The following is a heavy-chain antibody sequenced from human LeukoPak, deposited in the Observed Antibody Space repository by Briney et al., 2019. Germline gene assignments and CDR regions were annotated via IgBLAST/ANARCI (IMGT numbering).Heavy chain of an antibody. Sequence: GGSLRLSCAASGFTFSSYAMSWVRQAPGKGLQWVSAISGSGSSTYYADSVKGRFTISRDNSKNTLYLQMNSLRAEDTAVYYCAKRWGYDSEVRDYWGQGTLVTVSS. CDR2: ISGSGSST. CDR1: GFTFSSYA. V-gene: IGHV3-23*01. J-gene: IGHJ4*02. CDR3: AKRWGYDSEVRDY. D-gene: IGHD3-22*01.